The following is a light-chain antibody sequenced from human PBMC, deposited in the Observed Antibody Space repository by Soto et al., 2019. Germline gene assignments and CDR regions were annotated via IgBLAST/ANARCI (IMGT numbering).Light chain of an antibody. Sequence: DIQMTQSPSSLSASVGDRVTITCRASQSISSYLNWYQQKPGKAPKLLIYAAASLKSGVPSRFSGSGSGTDFTLTISRLQPEDFSTYYCQQSYSTPFTFGPWTKLDI. J-gene: IGKJ3*01. CDR3: QQSYSTPFT. CDR2: AAA. CDR1: QSISSY. V-gene: IGKV1-39*01.